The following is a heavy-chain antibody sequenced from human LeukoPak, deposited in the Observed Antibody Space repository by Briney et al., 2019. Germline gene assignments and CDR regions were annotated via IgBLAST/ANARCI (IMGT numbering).Heavy chain of an antibody. D-gene: IGHD3-22*01. CDR2: ISGSGGST. J-gene: IGHJ1*01. CDR1: GFTFSNYY. CDR3: AKKYYYDSSGYDFQH. V-gene: IGHV3-23*01. Sequence: GGSLRLSCAASGFTFSNYYMSWVRQAPGKGLEWVSGISGSGGSTYYADTMKGRFSISRDNSKNTLDLQMNSLKVEDTAVYYCAKKYYYDSSGYDFQHWGQGTLVTVSS.